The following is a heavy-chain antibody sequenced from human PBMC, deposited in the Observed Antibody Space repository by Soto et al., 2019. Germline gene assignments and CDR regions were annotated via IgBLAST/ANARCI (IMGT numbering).Heavy chain of an antibody. D-gene: IGHD3-22*01. Sequence: QVQLVQSGAEVKKPGSSVKVSCKASGGTFSSYAISWVRQAPGQGLEWMGGIIPIFGTANYAQKFQGRGTITADESTSTAYMELSSLRSEDTAVYYCARGSSHYYDSSGYHNWFDPWGQGTLVTVSS. CDR2: IIPIFGTA. CDR1: GGTFSSYA. V-gene: IGHV1-69*01. CDR3: ARGSSHYYDSSGYHNWFDP. J-gene: IGHJ5*02.